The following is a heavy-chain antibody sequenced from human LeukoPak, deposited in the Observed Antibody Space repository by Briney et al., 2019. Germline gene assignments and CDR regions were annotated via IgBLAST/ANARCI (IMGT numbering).Heavy chain of an antibody. D-gene: IGHD4-17*01. J-gene: IGHJ6*03. V-gene: IGHV1-69*06. CDR2: IIPIFGTA. CDR1: GGTFSSYA. CDR3: ARGDGDDSYYYYYMDV. Sequence: SVKVSCKASGGTFSSYAISWVRQAPGQGLEWMGGIIPIFGTANYAQKFQGRVTITADKSTSTVYMELSSLRSEDTAVYYCARGDGDDSYYYYYMDVWGKGTTVTISS.